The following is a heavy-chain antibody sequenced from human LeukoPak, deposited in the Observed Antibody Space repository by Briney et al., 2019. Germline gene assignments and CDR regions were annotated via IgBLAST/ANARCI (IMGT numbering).Heavy chain of an antibody. Sequence: GESLRISCKGSEYSFSTYWIGWVRQIPGKGLEWMGIIYPADSDTRYSPSFQGQVTISVDKSLSTAYLQWSSLKASDSAMYYCARAGLDFVFGQLDIDYWGQGTLVTVSS. V-gene: IGHV5-51*01. CDR1: EYSFSTYW. CDR3: ARAGLDFVFGQLDIDY. D-gene: IGHD3-10*02. J-gene: IGHJ4*02. CDR2: IYPADSDT.